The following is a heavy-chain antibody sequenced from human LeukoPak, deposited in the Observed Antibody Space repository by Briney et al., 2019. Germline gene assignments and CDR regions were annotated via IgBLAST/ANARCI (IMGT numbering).Heavy chain of an antibody. J-gene: IGHJ4*02. CDR1: GFTFSSYE. D-gene: IGHD2-2*01. CDR3: ARQQIVVGDFDY. Sequence: PGGSLRLSCAASGFTFSSYEMNWVRQAPGKGLEWVSYISSSGSTIYYADSVKGRFTISRDNVKNSLYLQMNSLRAEDTAVYYCARQQIVVGDFDYWGQGTLVTVSS. CDR2: ISSSGSTI. V-gene: IGHV3-48*03.